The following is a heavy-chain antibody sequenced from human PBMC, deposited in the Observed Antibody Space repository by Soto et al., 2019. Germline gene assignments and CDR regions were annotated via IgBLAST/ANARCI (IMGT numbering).Heavy chain of an antibody. CDR3: ARVGIAAAGYYFDY. CDR1: GGTFSSYA. Sequence: GASVKVSCKASGGTFSSYAISWARQAPGQGLEWMGGIIPIFGTANYAQKFQGRVTITADKSTSTAYMELSSLRSEDTAVYYCARVGIAAAGYYFDYWGQGTLVTVSS. J-gene: IGHJ4*02. V-gene: IGHV1-69*06. D-gene: IGHD6-13*01. CDR2: IIPIFGTA.